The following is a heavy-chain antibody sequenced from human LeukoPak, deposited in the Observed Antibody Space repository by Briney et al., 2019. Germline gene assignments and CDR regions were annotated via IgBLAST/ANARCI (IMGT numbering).Heavy chain of an antibody. Sequence: GGSLRLSCAASGFTFRDYYMSWIRQAPGKGLEWVSYISTSGSTIYYADSVKGRFTISRDNAKNSLYLQMNSLRAEDTAVYYCARYAFGAYYYGMHVWGQGTTVTVSS. V-gene: IGHV3-11*01. CDR1: GFTFRDYY. CDR3: ARYAFGAYYYGMHV. D-gene: IGHD3-10*01. CDR2: ISTSGSTI. J-gene: IGHJ6*02.